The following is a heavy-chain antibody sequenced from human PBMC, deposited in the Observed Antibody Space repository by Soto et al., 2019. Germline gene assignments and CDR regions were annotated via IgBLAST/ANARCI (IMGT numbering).Heavy chain of an antibody. V-gene: IGHV3-21*01. J-gene: IGHJ3*02. CDR3: PRGGSSWIHDASDI. D-gene: IGHD6-13*01. CDR2: ISSSSSYI. CDR1: GFTFSSYI. Sequence: GGSLRLSCAASGFTFSSYIMNWVRQAPGKGLEWVSSISSSSSYIYYADSVKGRFTISRDNAKNSLYLQMNSLRAEDTAVYYCPRGGSSWIHDASDIWGQGTMVTVSS.